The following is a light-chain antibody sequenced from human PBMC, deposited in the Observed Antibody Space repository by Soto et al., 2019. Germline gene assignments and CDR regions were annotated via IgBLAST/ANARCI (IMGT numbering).Light chain of an antibody. Sequence: QSALTQPASVSGSPGQSITISCTGTSSDVRGYNYVSWYQQHPGKAPKLMIYEVSNRPSGVSNRFSGSKSGNTASLTISGLHAEDEADYYCSSYTSSSTRVFGGRTKLTVL. CDR1: SSDVRGYNY. CDR3: SSYTSSSTRV. CDR2: EVS. V-gene: IGLV2-14*01. J-gene: IGLJ3*02.